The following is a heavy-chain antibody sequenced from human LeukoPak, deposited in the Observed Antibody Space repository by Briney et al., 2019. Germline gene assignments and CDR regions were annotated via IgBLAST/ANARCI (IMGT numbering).Heavy chain of an antibody. CDR1: GFTFSSYS. D-gene: IGHD6-6*01. Sequence: GGSLRLSCAASGFTFSSYSMNWVRQAPGKGLEWVAFIRYDGGNKYYVDSVKGRFTISRDNSKNTLYLQMNSLRAEDTAVYYCAKDLGPYSSSSFDYWGQGTLVTVSS. CDR2: IRYDGGNK. CDR3: AKDLGPYSSSSFDY. J-gene: IGHJ4*02. V-gene: IGHV3-30*02.